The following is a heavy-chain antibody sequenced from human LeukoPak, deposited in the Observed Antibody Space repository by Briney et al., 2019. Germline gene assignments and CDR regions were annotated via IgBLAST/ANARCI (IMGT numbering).Heavy chain of an antibody. J-gene: IGHJ6*02. D-gene: IGHD3-3*01. CDR2: INHSGST. CDR1: GGSFSGYY. V-gene: IGHV4-34*01. Sequence: PSETLSLTCAVYGGSFSGYYWSWIRQPPGKGLEWIGEINHSGSTNYNPSLKSRATISVDTSKNQFSLKLSSVTAADTAVYYCARGRITIFGVDYYYYYYGMDVWGQGTTVTVSS. CDR3: ARGRITIFGVDYYYYYYGMDV.